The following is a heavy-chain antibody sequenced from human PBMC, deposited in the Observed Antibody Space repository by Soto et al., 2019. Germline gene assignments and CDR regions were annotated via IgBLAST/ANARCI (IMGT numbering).Heavy chain of an antibody. CDR1: GGSISSSSYY. CDR3: ASMTTVTSWYIDV. V-gene: IGHV4-39*01. CDR2: LSYRGST. Sequence: SETLSLTCTVFGGSISSSSYYWGLIPQPPGKGLEWIGSLSYRGSTYYNPSLKSRVTISVDTSKNQFSLELSSVTAADTAVYHCASMTTVTSWYIDVWGKGTTVTVSS. J-gene: IGHJ6*03. D-gene: IGHD4-17*01.